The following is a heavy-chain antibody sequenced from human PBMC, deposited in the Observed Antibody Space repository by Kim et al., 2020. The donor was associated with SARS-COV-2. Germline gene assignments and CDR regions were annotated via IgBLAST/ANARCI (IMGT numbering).Heavy chain of an antibody. Sequence: ADSVKGRFTISRDNAKNSLYLQMNSLRAEDTAVYYCARTDIIAAAGKIDYWGQGTLVTVSS. J-gene: IGHJ4*02. V-gene: IGHV3-11*03. CDR3: ARTDIIAAAGKIDY. D-gene: IGHD6-13*01.